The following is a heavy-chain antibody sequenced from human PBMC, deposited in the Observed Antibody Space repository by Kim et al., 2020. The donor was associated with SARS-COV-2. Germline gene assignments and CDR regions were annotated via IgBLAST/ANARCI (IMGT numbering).Heavy chain of an antibody. J-gene: IGHJ3*02. CDR2: ISYDGSNK. CDR3: ARDQYYDILTGYWGAFD. CDR1: GFTFSSYA. V-gene: IGHV3-30-3*01. Sequence: GGSLRLSCAASGFTFSSYAMHWVCQAPGKGLEWVAVISYDGSNKYYADSVKGRFTISRDNSKNTLYLQMNSLRAEDTAVYYCARDQYYDILTGYWGAFD. D-gene: IGHD3-9*01.